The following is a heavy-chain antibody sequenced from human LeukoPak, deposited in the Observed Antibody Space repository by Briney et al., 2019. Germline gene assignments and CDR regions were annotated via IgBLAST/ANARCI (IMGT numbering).Heavy chain of an antibody. V-gene: IGHV3-30*03. J-gene: IGHJ4*02. CDR2: ISYDGSNK. D-gene: IGHD3-22*01. CDR1: GFTFSSYG. Sequence: GGSLRLSCAASGFTFSSYGMNWVRQAPGKGLEWVAVISYDGSNKYYADSVKGRFTISIDNSNNTLFVQMSSLRAEDTAVYYCARGEYYSDTSSYFDYWGQGTLVTVSS. CDR3: ARGEYYSDTSSYFDY.